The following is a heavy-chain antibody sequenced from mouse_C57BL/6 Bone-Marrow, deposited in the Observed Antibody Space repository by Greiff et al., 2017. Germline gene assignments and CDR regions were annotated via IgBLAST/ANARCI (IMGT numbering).Heavy chain of an antibody. CDR3: ARRRIYYDYDFYAMDY. V-gene: IGHV1-18*01. D-gene: IGHD2-4*01. CDR1: GYTFTDYN. J-gene: IGHJ4*01. CDR2: INPNNGGT. Sequence: EVKLQQSGPELVKPGASVKIPCKASGYTFTDYNMDWVKQSHGKSLEWIGDINPNNGGTIYNQKFKGKATLTVDKSSSTAYMELRSLTSEDTAVYYCARRRIYYDYDFYAMDYWGQGTSVTVSS.